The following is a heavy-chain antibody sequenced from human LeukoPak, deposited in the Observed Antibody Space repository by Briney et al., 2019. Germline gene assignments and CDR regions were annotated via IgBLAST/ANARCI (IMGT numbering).Heavy chain of an antibody. J-gene: IGHJ6*02. D-gene: IGHD6-13*01. CDR3: AKAYSSSWNGGMDV. CDR2: ISYDGSNK. V-gene: IGHV3-30*18. CDR1: VFTFSSYG. Sequence: GGSLRLSCAASVFTFSSYGMHWVRQAPGKGLEWVAVISYDGSNKYYADSVKGRFTISRDNSKNTLYLQMNSLRAEDTAVYYCAKAYSSSWNGGMDVWGQGTTVTVSS.